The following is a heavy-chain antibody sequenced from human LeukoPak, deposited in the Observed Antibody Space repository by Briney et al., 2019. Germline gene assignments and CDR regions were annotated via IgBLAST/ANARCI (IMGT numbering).Heavy chain of an antibody. V-gene: IGHV4-59*08. CDR1: GGSISGYY. Sequence: PSETLSLTCTVSGGSISGYYWSWIRQPPGKGPEWIGYIYYSGSTNYNPSLKSRVTISVDTSKNQFSLKMNSVTAADTAVYYCARAYHGSGSFSLLFDPWGQGTLVTVSS. CDR2: IYYSGST. J-gene: IGHJ5*02. D-gene: IGHD3-10*01. CDR3: ARAYHGSGSFSLLFDP.